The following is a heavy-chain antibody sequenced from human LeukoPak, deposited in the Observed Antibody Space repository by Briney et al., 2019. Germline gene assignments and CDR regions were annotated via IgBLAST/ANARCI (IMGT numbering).Heavy chain of an antibody. CDR2: IYYSGST. D-gene: IGHD3-9*01. CDR3: ARVGAKGVLRYFDWLSTGYYFDY. J-gene: IGHJ4*02. Sequence: SETLSPTCTVSGGSISSGDYYWSWIRQPPGKGLEWIGYIYYSGSTYYNPSLKSRVTISVDTSKNQFSLKLSSVTAADTAVYYCARVGAKGVLRYFDWLSTGYYFDYWGQGTLVTVSS. CDR1: GGSISSGDYY. V-gene: IGHV4-30-4*08.